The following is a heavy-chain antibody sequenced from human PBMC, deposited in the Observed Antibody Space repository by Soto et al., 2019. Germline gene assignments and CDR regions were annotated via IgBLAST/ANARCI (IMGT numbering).Heavy chain of an antibody. CDR3: ARDRRCSCGSRYSRDAFDI. V-gene: IGHV1-2*04. J-gene: IGHJ3*02. D-gene: IGHD2-15*01. CDR1: GYTFTGYY. CDR2: INPNSGGT. Sequence: ASVKVSCKASGYTFTGYYMHWVRQAPGQGLEWMGWINPNSGGTNYAQKFQGWVTMTRDTSISTAYMELSRLRSDDTAVYYCARDRRCSCGSRYSRDAFDIWGQGTMVTVS.